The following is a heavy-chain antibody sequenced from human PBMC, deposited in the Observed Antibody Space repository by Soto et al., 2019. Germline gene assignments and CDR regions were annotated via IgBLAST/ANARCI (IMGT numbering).Heavy chain of an antibody. CDR2: IYSGGST. CDR3: AASYYYGSGSYLDY. Sequence: VQLVESGGGLVQPGGSLRLSCAASGFTVSSNYMSWVRQAPGKGLEWVSVIYSGGSTYYADSVKGRFTISRDNSKNTLYLQMNSLRAEDTAVYYCAASYYYGSGSYLDYWGQGTLVTVSS. J-gene: IGHJ4*02. V-gene: IGHV3-66*01. CDR1: GFTVSSNY. D-gene: IGHD3-10*01.